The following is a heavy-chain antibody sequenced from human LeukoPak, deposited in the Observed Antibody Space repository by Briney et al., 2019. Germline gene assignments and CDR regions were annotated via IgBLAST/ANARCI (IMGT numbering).Heavy chain of an antibody. J-gene: IGHJ4*02. V-gene: IGHV3-66*01. D-gene: IGHD2-2*01. CDR3: AKDNMAVVVPAALDY. CDR1: GVTVTSNY. CDR2: IYSGGTS. Sequence: GGSLRLSCAASGVTVTSNYMSWVRQAPGKGLEWISVIYSGGTSYYADSVKGRFTISRDNSKNTLYLQMNSLRAEDTAVYYCAKDNMAVVVPAALDYWGQGTLVTVSS.